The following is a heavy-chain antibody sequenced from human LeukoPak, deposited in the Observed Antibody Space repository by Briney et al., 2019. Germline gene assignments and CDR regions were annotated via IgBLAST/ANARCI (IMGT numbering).Heavy chain of an antibody. CDR1: GGTFSNYA. CDR3: ARGQSEYSSSDAFDI. J-gene: IGHJ3*02. D-gene: IGHD6-6*01. Sequence: SVKVSCKASGGTFSNYAINWVRQAPGQGLEWMGGIIPIFGTANYAQKFQGRVTITADVSTSTAYMELSSLRSEDTAVYYCARGQSEYSSSDAFDIWGQGTMVTVSS. CDR2: IIPIFGTA. V-gene: IGHV1-69*13.